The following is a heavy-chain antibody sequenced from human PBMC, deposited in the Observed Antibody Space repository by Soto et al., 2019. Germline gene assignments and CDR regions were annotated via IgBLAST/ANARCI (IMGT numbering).Heavy chain of an antibody. CDR1: GGSISSYY. CDR2: IYYSGGT. V-gene: IGHV4-59*01. J-gene: IGHJ6*02. CDR3: ASSSSAYGMGV. Sequence: QVQLQESGPGLVKPSETLSLTCTVSGGSISSYYWSWIRQPPGKGLEWIGYIYYSGGTTYNPSLKSRVTISVGTSKNQFALTLSSVTAADTAVYYCASSSSAYGMGVWGQGSTVTVSS.